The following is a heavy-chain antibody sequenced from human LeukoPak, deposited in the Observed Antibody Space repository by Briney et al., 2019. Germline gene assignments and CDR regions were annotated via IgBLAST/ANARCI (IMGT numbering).Heavy chain of an antibody. CDR1: GGSISSGGYY. V-gene: IGHV4-31*03. Sequence: KPSETLSLTCTVSGGSISSGGYYWSWIRQHPGKGLEWIGYIYYSGSTYYNPSLKSRVTISVDTSKNQFSLKLSSVTAADTAVYYCARESYDSSGPMKYNWFDPWGQGTLVTVSS. D-gene: IGHD3-22*01. J-gene: IGHJ5*02. CDR2: IYYSGST. CDR3: ARESYDSSGPMKYNWFDP.